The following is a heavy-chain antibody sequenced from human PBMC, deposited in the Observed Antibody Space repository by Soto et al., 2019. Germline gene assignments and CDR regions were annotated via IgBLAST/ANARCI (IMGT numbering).Heavy chain of an antibody. CDR1: GGSFSGYY. J-gene: IGHJ4*02. CDR2: INHSGST. Sequence: QVQLQQWGAGLLKPSETLSLTCAVYGGSFSGYYWSWIRQPPGKGLEWIGEINHSGSTNYNPSLKSRVTISVDTSKNQFSLKLSSVTAADTAVYYCSRGRRTVVTIDYWGQGTLVTVSS. CDR3: SRGRRTVVTIDY. D-gene: IGHD2-21*02. V-gene: IGHV4-34*01.